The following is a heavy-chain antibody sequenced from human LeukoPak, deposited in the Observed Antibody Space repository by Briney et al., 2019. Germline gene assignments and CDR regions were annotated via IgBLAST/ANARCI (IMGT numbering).Heavy chain of an antibody. CDR1: GFTFSSYA. J-gene: IGHJ4*02. CDR3: AGGGGGRAAAVGY. CDR2: ISYDGSNK. Sequence: GGSLRLSCAASGFTFSSYAMHWVRQAPGEGLEWVAVISYDGSNKYYADSVKGRFTISRDNSKNTLYLQMNSLRAEDTAVYYCAGGGGGRAAAVGYWGQGTLVTVSS. V-gene: IGHV3-30*04. D-gene: IGHD6-13*01.